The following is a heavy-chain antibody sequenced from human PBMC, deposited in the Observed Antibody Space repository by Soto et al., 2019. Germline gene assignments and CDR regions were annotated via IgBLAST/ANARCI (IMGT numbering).Heavy chain of an antibody. CDR1: GGTYSTFSTYT. CDR3: ARRADGFDP. CDR2: IIPIQGIA. J-gene: IGHJ5*02. V-gene: IGHV1-69*02. Sequence: SVKVSCKASGGTYSTFSTYTIIWVRQAPGQGLEWMGRIIPIQGIANYAQNFQGRVTITADKSTSTAYMELSSLRSEDTAVYYCARRADGFDPWGQGTLVTVSS.